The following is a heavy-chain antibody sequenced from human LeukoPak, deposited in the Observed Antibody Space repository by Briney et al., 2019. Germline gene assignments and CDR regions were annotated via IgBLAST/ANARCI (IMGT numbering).Heavy chain of an antibody. J-gene: IGHJ4*02. CDR2: IYPGDSDT. V-gene: IGHV5-51*01. CDR3: ARALVGAATLSY. CDR1: GYSFTTYW. Sequence: GESLKISCKGSGYSFTTYWIAWVRQMPGKGLEWMGVIYPGDSDTRYSPSFQGQVTLSANKSISTAYLQWSSLKASDTAIYYCARALVGAATLSYWGQGTLVTVSS. D-gene: IGHD1-26*01.